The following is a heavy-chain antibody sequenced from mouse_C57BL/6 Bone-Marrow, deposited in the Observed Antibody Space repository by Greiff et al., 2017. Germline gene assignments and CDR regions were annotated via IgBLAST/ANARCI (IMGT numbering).Heavy chain of an antibody. D-gene: IGHD1-1*01. CDR3: AREGVITTVVDWYFDV. CDR2: ISYDGSN. Sequence: ESGPGLVKPSQSLSLTCSVTGYSITSGYYWNWIRQFPGNKLEWMGYISYDGSNNYNPSLKNRISITRDTSKNQFFLKLNSVTTEDTATYYCAREGVITTVVDWYFDVWGTGTTVTVSS. CDR1: GYSITSGYY. J-gene: IGHJ1*03. V-gene: IGHV3-6*01.